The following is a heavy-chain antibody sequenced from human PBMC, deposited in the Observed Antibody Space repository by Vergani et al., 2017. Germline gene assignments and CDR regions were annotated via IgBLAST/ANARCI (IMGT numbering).Heavy chain of an antibody. J-gene: IGHJ4*02. CDR2: VYTSGMT. Sequence: QVQLQESGPRLVRPSQTLSLTCTVSGGSINTGAYYWSWIRQPAGKGLEWIGRVYTSGMTNYNPSLKSRVTILVDRSKSQLSLKLTSVTAGDTAVYFCARLKELDYGDYYFDYWGQGTLVTVSS. CDR1: GGSINTGAYY. V-gene: IGHV4-61*02. D-gene: IGHD4-17*01. CDR3: ARLKELDYGDYYFDY.